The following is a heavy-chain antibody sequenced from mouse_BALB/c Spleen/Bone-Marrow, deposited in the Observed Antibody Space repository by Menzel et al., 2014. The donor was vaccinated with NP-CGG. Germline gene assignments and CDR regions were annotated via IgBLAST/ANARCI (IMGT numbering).Heavy chain of an antibody. V-gene: IGHV7-3*02. CDR2: IRNKANGYTT. Sequence: DVKLVESGGGLVQPGGSLRLSCATSGFTFTDYYMSWVRQPPGKALEWLGFIRNKANGYTTEYSASMKGRFTISRDNSQSILYLQMNILRTEDSATYYCARDRNYDINWYFDVWGAGTTVTVSS. CDR3: ARDRNYDINWYFDV. CDR1: GFTFTDYY. D-gene: IGHD1-1*01. J-gene: IGHJ1*01.